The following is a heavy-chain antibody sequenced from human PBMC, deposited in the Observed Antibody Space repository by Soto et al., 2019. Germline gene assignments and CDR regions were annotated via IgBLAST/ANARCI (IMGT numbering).Heavy chain of an antibody. CDR1: GYTVTSYG. V-gene: IGHV1-18*01. CDR2: ISAYNGNT. CDR3: ARVHYYDSSGYQDF. Sequence: QVQLVQSGAEVKKPGASVKVSCKASGYTVTSYGISWVREAPGQGLEWMGWISAYNGNTNYAQKLQGRVTMTTDTSTSTAYMELRSLRFDDTAVYYCARVHYYDSSGYQDFWGQGTLVTVSS. J-gene: IGHJ4*02. D-gene: IGHD3-22*01.